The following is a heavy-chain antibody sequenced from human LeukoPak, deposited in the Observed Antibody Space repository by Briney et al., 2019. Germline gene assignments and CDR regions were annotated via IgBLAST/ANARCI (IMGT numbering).Heavy chain of an antibody. J-gene: IGHJ1*01. CDR3: ARGNVLRFLEWFTNAEYFQH. V-gene: IGHV4-38-2*02. D-gene: IGHD3-3*01. CDR1: GYSISSGYY. Sequence: SETLSLTCTVSGYSISSGYYWGWIRQPPGKGLEWIGSIYHSGSTYYNPSLKSRVTISVDTSKNQFSLKLSSVTAADTAVYYCARGNVLRFLEWFTNAEYFQHWGQGTLVTVSS. CDR2: IYHSGST.